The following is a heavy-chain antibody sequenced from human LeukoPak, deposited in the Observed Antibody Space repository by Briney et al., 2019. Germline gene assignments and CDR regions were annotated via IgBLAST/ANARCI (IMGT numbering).Heavy chain of an antibody. CDR1: GFNSFNFP. Sequence: QSGGSLRLSCEASGFNSFNFPMNWVRKAPGKGLEWVSGISWNSGSIGYADSVKGRFTISRDNAKNSLYLQMNSLRAEDTALYYCAKDEAFYGMDVWGQGTTVTVSS. CDR3: AKDEAFYGMDV. V-gene: IGHV3-9*02. J-gene: IGHJ6*02. CDR2: ISWNSGSI.